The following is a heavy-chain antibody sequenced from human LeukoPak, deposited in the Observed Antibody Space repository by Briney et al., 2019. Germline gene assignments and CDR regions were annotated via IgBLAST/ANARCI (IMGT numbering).Heavy chain of an antibody. CDR2: INPNSGGT. CDR1: GYTFSLYY. D-gene: IGHD3-10*01. V-gene: IGHV1-2*02. Sequence: GASVKVSCKASGYTFSLYYIYWVRQAPGQGLECMGWINPNSGGTNYAQKFQGRVTMTRDTSISTAYMELNRLTSHDTAVYYCARGSGYGSGSLDWFDPWGQGALVTVSS. J-gene: IGHJ5*02. CDR3: ARGSGYGSGSLDWFDP.